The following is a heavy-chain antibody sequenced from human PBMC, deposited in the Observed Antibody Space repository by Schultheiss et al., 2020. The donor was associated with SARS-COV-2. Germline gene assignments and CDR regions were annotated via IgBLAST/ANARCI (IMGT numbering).Heavy chain of an antibody. CDR1: GGSISSYY. CDR3: ASTSSIAAAATFDY. Sequence: SETLSLTCTVSGGSISSYYWSWIRQPAGKGLEWIGRIYTSGSTNYNPSLKSRVTISVDTSKNQFSLKLSSVTAADTAVYYCASTSSIAAAATFDYWGQGTLVTVSS. D-gene: IGHD6-13*01. J-gene: IGHJ4*02. V-gene: IGHV4-4*07. CDR2: IYTSGST.